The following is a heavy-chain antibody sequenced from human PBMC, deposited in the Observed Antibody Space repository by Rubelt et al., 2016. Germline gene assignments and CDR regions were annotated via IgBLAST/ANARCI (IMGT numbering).Heavy chain of an antibody. Sequence: QLQLQESGPGLVRPSETLSLTCTVSGGSIESTAYSWGWIRQPPGKGLEWIGGVYDSGSSFYNPSLKSRVIISVDTSTNQFSLRLRCLTAADTAVYFCTTISLTGTSARGYFGPWGQGTLVTVSS. CDR2: VYDSGSS. D-gene: IGHD1/OR15-1a*01. CDR3: TTISLTGTSARGYFGP. CDR1: GGSIESTAYS. V-gene: IGHV4-39*01. J-gene: IGHJ5*02.